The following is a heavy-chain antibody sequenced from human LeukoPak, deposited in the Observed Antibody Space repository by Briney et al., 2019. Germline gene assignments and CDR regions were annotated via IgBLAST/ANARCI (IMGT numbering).Heavy chain of an antibody. CDR2: IYYSGST. D-gene: IGHD3-10*01. Sequence: SETLSLTCTVSGGSISSSSYYWGWIRQPPGKGLEWIGSIYYSGSTYYNPSLKSRVTISVDTSKNQFSLKLSSVTAADTAVYYCARDGAYYYGSGRKFDYWGQGTLVTVSS. CDR3: ARDGAYYYGSGRKFDY. J-gene: IGHJ4*02. V-gene: IGHV4-39*07. CDR1: GGSISSSSYY.